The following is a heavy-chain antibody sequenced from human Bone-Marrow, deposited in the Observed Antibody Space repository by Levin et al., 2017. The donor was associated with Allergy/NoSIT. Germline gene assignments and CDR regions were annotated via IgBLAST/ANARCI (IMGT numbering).Heavy chain of an antibody. J-gene: IGHJ4*02. CDR2: ISYDGSVK. Sequence: LSLTCAASGFTFNNYGMHWVRQAPGKGLEWVAVISYDGSVKYYADSVRGRFTISRDNSKNTLYLQMNSLRAEDTAVYHCAKELTSRSSHSLDYWGQGTLVTVSS. V-gene: IGHV3-30*18. CDR3: AKELTSRSSHSLDY. CDR1: GFTFNNYG. D-gene: IGHD6-6*01.